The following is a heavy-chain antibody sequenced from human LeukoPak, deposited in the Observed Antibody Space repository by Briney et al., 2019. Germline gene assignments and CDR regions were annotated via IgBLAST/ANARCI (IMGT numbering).Heavy chain of an antibody. CDR3: TKVEWELPRN. CDR1: GLTFGDYA. D-gene: IGHD1-26*01. Sequence: GGSLGLSCRTAGLTFGDYAMSWVRQAPGKGLEWVGFIRSKTYGGTTEYDASVKDRFTISRDDSKSIAYLQMNSLKTEDTGVYYCTKVEWELPRNWGQGTLVTVST. CDR2: IRSKTYGGTT. V-gene: IGHV3-49*04. J-gene: IGHJ4*02.